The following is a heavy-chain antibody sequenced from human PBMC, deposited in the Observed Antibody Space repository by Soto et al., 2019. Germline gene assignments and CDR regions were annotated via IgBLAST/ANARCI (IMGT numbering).Heavy chain of an antibody. D-gene: IGHD1-1*01. V-gene: IGHV3-21*02. CDR2: INSRSVYI. J-gene: IGHJ6*02. Sequence: EVQLVESGGGLVKPGESLTLSCAASGFTFSIYSMDWVRQAPGKGVEWVSSINSRSVYIYYADSVRGRFTISRDNAKNSLYLHMSSLRTEDTAVYFCARGEMLGTASYGMDVWGQGTTVTVSS. CDR1: GFTFSIYS. CDR3: ARGEMLGTASYGMDV.